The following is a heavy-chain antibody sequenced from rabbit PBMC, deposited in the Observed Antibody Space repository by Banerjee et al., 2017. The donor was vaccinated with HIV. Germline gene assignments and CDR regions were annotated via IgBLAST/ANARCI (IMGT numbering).Heavy chain of an antibody. D-gene: IGHD4-1*01. Sequence: QSLEESGGDLVKPGASLTLTCTASGFSFSSGYYMWWVRQAPGKGLEWIGYINTGSGSTDYASWAKGRFTISKTSSTTVTLHMTSLTAADTATYFCARTDDSSGWTRLDLWGPGTLVTVS. CDR1: GFSFSSGYY. CDR2: INTGSGST. J-gene: IGHJ3*01. CDR3: ARTDDSSGWTRLDL. V-gene: IGHV1S40*01.